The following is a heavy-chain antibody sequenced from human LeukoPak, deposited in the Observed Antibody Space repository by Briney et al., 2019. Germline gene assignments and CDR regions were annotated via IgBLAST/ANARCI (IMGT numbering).Heavy chain of an antibody. V-gene: IGHV3-30*18. J-gene: IGHJ3*02. D-gene: IGHD5-12*01. CDR1: GFTFSDYG. Sequence: GGSLRLSCAASGFTFSDYGMHWVRQAPGKGLEWVAVISYGGTNKYYADSVKGRFTISRDNSKNTVYLQMNSLRAEDTAVYYCAKGYSGYDYAFDIWGQGTMVTVSS. CDR2: ISYGGTNK. CDR3: AKGYSGYDYAFDI.